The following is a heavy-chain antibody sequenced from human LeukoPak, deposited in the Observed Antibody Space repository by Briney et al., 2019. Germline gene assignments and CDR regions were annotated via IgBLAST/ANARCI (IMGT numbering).Heavy chain of an antibody. CDR2: TYYSGST. J-gene: IGHJ6*04. Sequence: SETLSLTCTVSGGSISSYYWSWIRQPPGKGLEWIGYTYYSGSTNYNPSLKSRVTISVDTSKNQFSLKLSSVTAADTAVYYCARDRIVVVPAATYYYGMDVWGKGTTVTVSS. V-gene: IGHV4-59*01. CDR3: ARDRIVVVPAATYYYGMDV. D-gene: IGHD2-2*01. CDR1: GGSISSYY.